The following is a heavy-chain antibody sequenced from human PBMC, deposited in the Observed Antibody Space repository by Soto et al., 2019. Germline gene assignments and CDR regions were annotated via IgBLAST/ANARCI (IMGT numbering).Heavy chain of an antibody. Sequence: GGSLRLSCAASGFAFSSYWMSWVRQAPGKGLEWVANIKQDGSEKSYVDSVKGRFTISRDNAKNSLFLQMHSLRAEDTAVYYCARLRPDYGDSYDYWGQGTLVTVSS. CDR3: ARLRPDYGDSYDY. D-gene: IGHD4-17*01. CDR2: IKQDGSEK. V-gene: IGHV3-7*01. J-gene: IGHJ4*02. CDR1: GFAFSSYW.